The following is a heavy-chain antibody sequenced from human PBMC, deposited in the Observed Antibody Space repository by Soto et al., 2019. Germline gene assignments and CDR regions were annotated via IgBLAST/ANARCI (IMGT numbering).Heavy chain of an antibody. CDR3: ARWWLRGRAFDI. CDR2: IYYSGST. D-gene: IGHD2-21*01. Sequence: SETLSLTCTVSGGSISSYYWSWIRQPPGKGLEWIGYIYYSGSTNYNPSLKSRVTISVDTSKNQFSLKLSSVTAADTAVYYCARWWLRGRAFDIWGQGTMVTVSS. V-gene: IGHV4-59*08. J-gene: IGHJ3*02. CDR1: GGSISSYY.